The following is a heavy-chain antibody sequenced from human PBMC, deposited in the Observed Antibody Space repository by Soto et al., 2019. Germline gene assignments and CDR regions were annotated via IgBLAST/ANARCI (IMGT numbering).Heavy chain of an antibody. J-gene: IGHJ4*02. CDR2: IHYRGST. CDR1: GGSVSVDSYY. CDR3: ARLAPTVSTPNY. D-gene: IGHD4-17*01. V-gene: IGHV4-39*01. Sequence: SETLSLTCAVSGGSVSVDSYYWAWIRQPPGKGLEWIATIHYRGSTYYATSLKSRVTISIDTSKNQFSLMLASVTATDTAFYYCARLAPTVSTPNYWGQGTLVTVSS.